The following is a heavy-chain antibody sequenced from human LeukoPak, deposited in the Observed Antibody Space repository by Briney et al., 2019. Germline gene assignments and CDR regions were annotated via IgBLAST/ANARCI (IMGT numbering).Heavy chain of an antibody. CDR1: GGTXSRYA. J-gene: IGHJ4*02. D-gene: IGHD6-19*01. Sequence: GASVKVSCKASGGTXSRYAISWVRQAPGQGLEWMGGIIPMLGIANYARKFQGRVTITADESTSTAYMELSSLRSEDTAVYYCARDRPYTGGWRGFDYWGQGTLVTVSS. CDR3: ARDRPYTGGWRGFDY. V-gene: IGHV1-69*10. CDR2: IIPMLGIA.